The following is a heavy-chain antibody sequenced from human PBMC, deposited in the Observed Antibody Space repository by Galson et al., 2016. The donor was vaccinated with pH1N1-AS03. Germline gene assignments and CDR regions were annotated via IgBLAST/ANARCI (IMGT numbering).Heavy chain of an antibody. V-gene: IGHV1-18*01. CDR1: GYTFTNFG. D-gene: IGHD2-21*02. J-gene: IGHJ4*02. Sequence: SVKVSCKASGYTFTNFGIIWVRQAPGQGLEWLGWISAYSGNTDYAQSLQVRVSMTTDPSTSTAYMELTSLTSDDTAIYYCARDLRSDCGNFFVAGVQFGRYWGQGTLVTVSS. CDR3: ARDLRSDCGNFFVAGVQFGRY. CDR2: ISAYSGNT.